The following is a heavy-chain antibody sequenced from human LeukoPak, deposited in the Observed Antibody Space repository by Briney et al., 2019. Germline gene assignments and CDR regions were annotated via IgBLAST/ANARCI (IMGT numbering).Heavy chain of an antibody. CDR2: INYSGTT. D-gene: IGHD3-22*01. CDR3: ARQWDSSGYHEYFQH. V-gene: IGHV4-39*01. CDR1: GGSISSSGFY. Sequence: SETLSLTCTVSGGSISSSGFYWGWIRQPPGMGLEWIGSINYSGTTYYNPSLKSRVSISADTSKSQFSLKLSSVTATDTAVYYCARQWDSSGYHEYFQHWGQGTLVTVSS. J-gene: IGHJ1*01.